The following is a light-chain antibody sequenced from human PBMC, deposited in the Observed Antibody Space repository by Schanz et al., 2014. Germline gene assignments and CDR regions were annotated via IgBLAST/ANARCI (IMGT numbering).Light chain of an antibody. J-gene: IGKJ2*01. CDR2: GAS. CDR1: RSISGN. V-gene: IGKV3-20*01. CDR3: QQYGNSPPFT. Sequence: EIVVTQSPATLALSPGERASLSCRASRSISGNLAWYQQKPGQAPRLLIYGASNRATGIPARFSGSGSGTDFTLTISRLEPEDFAVYYCQQYGNSPPFTFGQGTRLEIK.